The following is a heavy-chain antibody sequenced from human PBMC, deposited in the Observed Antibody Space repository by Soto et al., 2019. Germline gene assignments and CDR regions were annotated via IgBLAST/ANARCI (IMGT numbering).Heavy chain of an antibody. CDR3: ARDWSLGS. Sequence: SETLSLTCSVSGGCISSGGYYWSWIRQHPGKGLEWIGYIYYSGSTHYNPSLKSRVTISVDTSKNQFSLKLSSVTAADTAVYYSARDWSLGSWGQGTVVTVSS. CDR1: GGCISSGGYY. CDR2: IYYSGST. V-gene: IGHV4-31*03. D-gene: IGHD3-3*01. J-gene: IGHJ5*02.